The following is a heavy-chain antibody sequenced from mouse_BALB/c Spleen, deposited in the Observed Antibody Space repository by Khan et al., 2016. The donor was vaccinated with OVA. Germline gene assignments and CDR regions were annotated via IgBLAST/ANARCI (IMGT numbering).Heavy chain of an antibody. Sequence: EVELVESGGDLVKPGGSLKLSCAASGFTFSSYSMSWVRQTPDKRLEWVATISSDGDYTYFPDSVKGRFIISRDNAKNTLNLLMSSLKSEDTALYYCSSHLTGSFAYWGQGTLVTVSA. D-gene: IGHD4-1*01. CDR2: ISSDGDYT. CDR3: SSHLTGSFAY. CDR1: GFTFSSYS. J-gene: IGHJ3*01. V-gene: IGHV5-6*01.